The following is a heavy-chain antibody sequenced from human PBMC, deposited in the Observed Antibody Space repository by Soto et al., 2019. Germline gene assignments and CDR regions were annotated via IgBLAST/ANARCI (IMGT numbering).Heavy chain of an antibody. D-gene: IGHD2-21*02. J-gene: IGHJ4*02. CDR2: INPSDGST. CDR1: GYTFTSYY. Sequence: ASVKVSCKASGYTFTSYYMHWVRQAPGQGLEWMGIINPSDGSTSYAQKFQGRVTMTRDTSASTAYTELSSLRSEDTAVYYCARSIVVVTALDYWGQGTLVTVSS. CDR3: ARSIVVVTALDY. V-gene: IGHV1-46*01.